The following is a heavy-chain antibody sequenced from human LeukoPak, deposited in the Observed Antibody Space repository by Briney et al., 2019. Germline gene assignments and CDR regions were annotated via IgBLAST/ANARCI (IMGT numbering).Heavy chain of an antibody. CDR2: ISSSGSTI. J-gene: IGHJ4*02. Sequence: GGSLRLSCAASGFTFSSYEMNWVRQAPGEGLEWVSYISSSGSTIYYADSVKGRFTISRDNAKNSLYLQMNSLRAEDTAVYYCARAYGSLPVFDYWGQGTLVTVSS. CDR3: ARAYGSLPVFDY. D-gene: IGHD3-10*01. V-gene: IGHV3-48*03. CDR1: GFTFSSYE.